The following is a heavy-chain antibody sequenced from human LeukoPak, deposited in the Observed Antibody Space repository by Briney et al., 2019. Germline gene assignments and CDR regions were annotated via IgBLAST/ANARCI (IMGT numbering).Heavy chain of an antibody. CDR2: ISGGGGST. J-gene: IGHJ5*02. Sequence: GGSLRLSCAASGFTFSSSAMSWVRQAPGKGLEWLSTISGGGGSTYYADSVKGRFTISRDNSKNTLYLHMKSLRAEDTAVYYCARDHYYDSSGYRFDPWGQGTLVTVSS. CDR3: ARDHYYDSSGYRFDP. V-gene: IGHV3-23*01. CDR1: GFTFSSSA. D-gene: IGHD3-22*01.